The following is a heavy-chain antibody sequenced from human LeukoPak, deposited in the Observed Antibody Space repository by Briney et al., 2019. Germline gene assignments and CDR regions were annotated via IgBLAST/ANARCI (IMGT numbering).Heavy chain of an antibody. CDR2: IKQDGSEK. V-gene: IGHV3-7*01. D-gene: IGHD6-13*01. J-gene: IGHJ5*02. CDR1: GFTFSSYW. Sequence: GGSLRLSCAASGFTFSSYWMSWVRQAPGKGLEWVANIKQDGSEKYYVDSVKGRFTNSRDNAKNSLYLQMNSLRAEDTAVYYCARVGYSSSWYIGWFDPWGQGTLVTVSS. CDR3: ARVGYSSSWYIGWFDP.